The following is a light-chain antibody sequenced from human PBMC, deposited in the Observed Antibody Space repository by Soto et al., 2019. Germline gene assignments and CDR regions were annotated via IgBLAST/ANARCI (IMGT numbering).Light chain of an antibody. CDR1: QDINNY. V-gene: IGKV1-33*01. CDR2: HAS. CDR3: QQFCDLTFI. Sequence: DIKMTQSPSSLSASVGDRVTITCQASQDINNYLNWYQQKPGQAPKLLIYHASGLEVGVPSRFSGSGPGTHFTLTISGLQPEDIATYYCQQFCDLTFIFGQVTRLEIK. J-gene: IGKJ5*01.